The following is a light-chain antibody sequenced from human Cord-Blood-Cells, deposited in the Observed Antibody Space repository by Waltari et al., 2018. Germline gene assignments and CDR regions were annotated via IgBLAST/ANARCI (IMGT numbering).Light chain of an antibody. J-gene: IGKJ2*01. CDR2: KAS. CDR1: QSISSW. CDR3: QQYNSYQYT. Sequence: EIQMTQSPSTLPASVGDRVTITCRASQSISSWLAWYQQKPGKAPKLLIYKASSLESGVPSRFSGSGSGTEFTLTISSLQPDDFATYYCQQYNSYQYTFGQGTKLEIK. V-gene: IGKV1-5*03.